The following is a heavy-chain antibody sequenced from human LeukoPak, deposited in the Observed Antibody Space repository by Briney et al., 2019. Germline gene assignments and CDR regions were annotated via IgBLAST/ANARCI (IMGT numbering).Heavy chain of an antibody. V-gene: IGHV4-59*01. D-gene: IGHD4-17*01. CDR2: IYYSGST. CDR1: GGSISSYY. Sequence: SETLSLTCTVCGGSISSYYWSWIRQPPGKGLEWIGYIYYSGSTNYNPSLKSRVTISVDTSKNQFSLKLSSVTAADTAVYYCARDRSPPSVYGDYADAFDIWGQGTMVTVSS. J-gene: IGHJ3*02. CDR3: ARDRSPPSVYGDYADAFDI.